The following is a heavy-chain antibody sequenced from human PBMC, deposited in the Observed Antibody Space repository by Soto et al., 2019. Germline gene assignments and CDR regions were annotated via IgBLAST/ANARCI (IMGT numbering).Heavy chain of an antibody. CDR1: GFSLSTSGMC. D-gene: IGHD3-10*01. V-gene: IGHV2-70*11. Sequence: SGPTLVNPTQTLTLTCTFSGFSLSTSGMCVSWIRQPPGKALEWLARIDWDDDKYYSTSLKTRLTISKDTSKNQVVLTMTNMDPVDTATYYCARIRGFGESYYYYGMDVWGQGTTVTVSS. J-gene: IGHJ6*02. CDR3: ARIRGFGESYYYYGMDV. CDR2: IDWDDDK.